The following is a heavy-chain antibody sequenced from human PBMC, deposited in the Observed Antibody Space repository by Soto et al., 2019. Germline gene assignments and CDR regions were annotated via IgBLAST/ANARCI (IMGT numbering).Heavy chain of an antibody. J-gene: IGHJ6*02. D-gene: IGHD5-12*01. CDR1: GGTFSSYA. CDR2: IIPIFGTA. V-gene: IGHV1-69*13. Sequence: SVKVSCKASGGTFSSYAISWVRQAPGQGLEWMRGIIPIFGTANYAQRFQGRVTITADASTSTAYLALSRLRSEDPAVYYCASLSSWATAPRGYYYYGMDVWGQGTTVPVSS. CDR3: ASLSSWATAPRGYYYYGMDV.